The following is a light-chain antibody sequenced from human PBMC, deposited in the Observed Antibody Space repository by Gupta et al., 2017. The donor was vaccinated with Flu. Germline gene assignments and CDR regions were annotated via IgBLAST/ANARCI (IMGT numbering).Light chain of an antibody. V-gene: IGLV1-44*01. Sequence: QSVLTQPPSVSGTPGQTVITSCSGRNSNIGSKNVSWYQKLPGTAPKLLVYGNDKRSSGVPDRISGSKAGTSASLVSSRLQSGDEAEYFCATGNLGLSQFYVFGTGTRVTVL. CDR3: ATGNLGLSQFYV. CDR1: NSNIGSKN. J-gene: IGLJ1*01. CDR2: GND.